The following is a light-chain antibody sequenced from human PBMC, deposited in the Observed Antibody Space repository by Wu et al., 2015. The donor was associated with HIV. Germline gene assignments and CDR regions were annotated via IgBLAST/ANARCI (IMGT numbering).Light chain of an antibody. Sequence: EIVLTQSPATQSLSPGERATLSCRASQNIGFELAWYQRKPGQAPSLLIYDVYNRATGVPDRFSGSGSGTDFTLTISSLEPEDFAVYYCQQRNSWPRSFGQGTKLEIK. V-gene: IGKV3-11*01. CDR2: DVY. CDR1: QNIGFE. CDR3: QQRNSWPRS. J-gene: IGKJ2*04.